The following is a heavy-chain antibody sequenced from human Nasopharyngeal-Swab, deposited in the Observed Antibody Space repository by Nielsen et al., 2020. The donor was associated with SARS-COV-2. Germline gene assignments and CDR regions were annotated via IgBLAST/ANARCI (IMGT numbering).Heavy chain of an antibody. Sequence: GESLKISCAASGFTLGTYWMHWVRQAPGKGLVWVSRISPDGSVINYADSVRGRLTISRDNAGNTLYLQMDSMRADDTAVYYCSIDLAVPDDYWCLGPLVTVSP. CDR1: GFTLGTYW. V-gene: IGHV3-74*01. D-gene: IGHD1-14*01. J-gene: IGHJ4*02. CDR3: SIDLAVPDDY. CDR2: ISPDGSVI.